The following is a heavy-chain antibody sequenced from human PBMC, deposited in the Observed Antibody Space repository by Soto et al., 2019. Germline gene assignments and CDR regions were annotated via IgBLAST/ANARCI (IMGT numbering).Heavy chain of an antibody. CDR2: ISSSSSSI. CDR3: ARDLGYCSGGSCPSFDY. J-gene: IGHJ4*02. Sequence: EVQLVESGGGLVQPGGSLGLSCAASGFTFSSYSMNWVRQAPGKGLEWVSYISSSSSSIYYADSVKGRLTISRDNAKNSLYLQMNSLRDEDSAVYHCARDLGYCSGGSCPSFDYWGQGTLVTVSS. D-gene: IGHD2-15*01. V-gene: IGHV3-48*02. CDR1: GFTFSSYS.